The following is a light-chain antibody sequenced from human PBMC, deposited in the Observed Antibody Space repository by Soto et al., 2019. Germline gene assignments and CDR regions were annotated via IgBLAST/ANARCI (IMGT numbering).Light chain of an antibody. J-gene: IGKJ1*01. CDR1: QSISSS. CDR2: DAS. Sequence: EIVLTQSPATLSLSPGERATLSCRASQSISSSLAWYQQKPGQAPRLLIYDASTRATGFPARFSGSGSGTDFTLTIGILEPEDFAVYYCQQRSEWPRTFGQGTKVEIK. CDR3: QQRSEWPRT. V-gene: IGKV3-11*01.